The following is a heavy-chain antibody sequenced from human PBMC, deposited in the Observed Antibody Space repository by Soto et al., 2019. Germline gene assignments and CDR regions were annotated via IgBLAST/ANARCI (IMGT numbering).Heavy chain of an antibody. Sequence: EVQVVETGGGLIQPGGSLRLSCAASGFVVSNNDMSWVRQAPGKGLEWVSLIYSSGSTHYADSVRGRFTISRDNSKNKVYIHMNSLSVEDTALEYGTRLPLIAPGVWGQGTLVTVSS. J-gene: IGHJ4*02. D-gene: IGHD6-13*01. CDR2: IYSSGST. V-gene: IGHV3-53*02. CDR1: GFVVSNND. CDR3: TRLPLIAPGV.